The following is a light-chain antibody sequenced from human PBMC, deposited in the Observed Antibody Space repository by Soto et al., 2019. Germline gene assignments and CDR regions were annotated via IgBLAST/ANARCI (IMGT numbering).Light chain of an antibody. CDR2: GST. V-gene: IGLV1-40*01. Sequence: QPVLTQPPSLSGAPGQRVTISCTGSSSDIGAGSEVHWYQQLPGTAAKLLIFGSTNRPSGVPDRFSGSKSATSASLAITGLQAEDEADYYCQSYDNSLSAYVFGTGTKVTVL. CDR3: QSYDNSLSAYV. CDR1: SSDIGAGSE. J-gene: IGLJ1*01.